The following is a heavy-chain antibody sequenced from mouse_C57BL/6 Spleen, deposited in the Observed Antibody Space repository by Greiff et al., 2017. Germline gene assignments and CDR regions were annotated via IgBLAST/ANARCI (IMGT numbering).Heavy chain of an antibody. CDR2: INPNNGGT. CDR1: GYTFTDYY. Sequence: EVKLQQSGPELVKPGASVKISCKASGYTFTDYYMNWVKQSHGKSLEWIGDINPNNGGTSYNQKFKGKATLAVDKSSSTAYMELRSLTSEDSAVYYCARRVYYGSSWDWYFDVWGTGTTVTVSS. D-gene: IGHD1-1*01. J-gene: IGHJ1*03. CDR3: ARRVYYGSSWDWYFDV. V-gene: IGHV1-26*01.